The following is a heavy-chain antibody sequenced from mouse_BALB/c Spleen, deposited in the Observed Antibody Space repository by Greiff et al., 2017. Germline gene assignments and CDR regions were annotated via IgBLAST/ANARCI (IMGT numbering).Heavy chain of an antibody. J-gene: IGHJ3*01. V-gene: IGHV1-14*01. CDR2: INPYNDGT. Sequence: EVQLQESGPELVKPGASVKMSCKASGYTFTSYVMHWVKQKPGQGLEWIGYINPYNDGTKYNEKFKGKATLTSDKSSSTAYMELSSLTSEDSAVYYCARSASYYGSSSWFAYGGQGTLVTVSA. D-gene: IGHD1-1*01. CDR3: ARSASYYGSSSWFAY. CDR1: GYTFTSYV.